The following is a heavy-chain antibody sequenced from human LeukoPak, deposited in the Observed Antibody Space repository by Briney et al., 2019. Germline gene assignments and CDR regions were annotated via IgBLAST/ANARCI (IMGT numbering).Heavy chain of an antibody. CDR3: AREEYCTGGACYSLGWFDS. J-gene: IGHJ5*01. CDR2: IKKDGSQK. Sequence: PGGSLRLSCAASGFTFSNYWMSWVRQAPGKGLEWVANIKKDGSQKYYGDSVKGRFTISRDNAKNSLSLQMDSLSAEDTAVYYCAREEYCTGGACYSLGWFDSWGQGTLVIVSS. CDR1: GFTFSNYW. D-gene: IGHD2-15*01. V-gene: IGHV3-7*01.